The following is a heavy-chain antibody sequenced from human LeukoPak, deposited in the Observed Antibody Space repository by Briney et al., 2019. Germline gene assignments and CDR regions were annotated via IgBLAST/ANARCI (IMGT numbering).Heavy chain of an antibody. CDR2: ISSSSSYI. CDR1: GFTFSSDS. J-gene: IGHJ3*02. CDR3: ARDIAAGAFDI. Sequence: GGSLTLSCAASGFTFSSDSMNWARQAPGKGLEGVSSISSSSSYIYYADSVKGRFTISRDNAKNSLYLQMNSRRAEDTAVYYCARDIAAGAFDIWGQGTMVTISS. V-gene: IGHV3-21*01. D-gene: IGHD6-13*01.